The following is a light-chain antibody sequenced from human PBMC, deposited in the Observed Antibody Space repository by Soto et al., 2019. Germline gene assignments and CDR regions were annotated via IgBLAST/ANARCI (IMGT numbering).Light chain of an antibody. CDR1: QSVSSNY. V-gene: IGKV3-20*01. CDR3: QQYNNWPPIT. Sequence: IVLTQSPGTLSLSPGERATLSCRASQSVSSNYLAWYQQKPGQAPRLLIYGASSRATGIPDRFSGSGSGTDFTLTISRLEPEDFAVYYCQQYNNWPPITFGQGTRLEIK. J-gene: IGKJ5*01. CDR2: GAS.